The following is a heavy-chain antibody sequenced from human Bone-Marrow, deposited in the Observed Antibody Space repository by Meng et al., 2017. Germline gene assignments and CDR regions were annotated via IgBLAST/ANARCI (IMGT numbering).Heavy chain of an antibody. J-gene: IGHJ6*02. CDR1: GYTFTSYD. V-gene: IGHV1-8*03. Sequence: ASVKVSCKASGYTFTSYDINWVRQATGQGLEWMGWMNPNSGNTGYAQKFQGRVTITRNTSISTAYMELSSLRSEDTAVYYCARGSVLWFGELCPYYYGMDVWGQGTTVTVSS. D-gene: IGHD3-10*01. CDR2: MNPNSGNT. CDR3: ARGSVLWFGELCPYYYGMDV.